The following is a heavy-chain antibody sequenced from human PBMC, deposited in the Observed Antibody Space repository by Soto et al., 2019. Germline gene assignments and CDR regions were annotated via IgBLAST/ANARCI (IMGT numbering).Heavy chain of an antibody. D-gene: IGHD4-17*01. J-gene: IGHJ2*01. CDR2: IYYSGST. Sequence: QVQLQESGPGLVKPSQTLSLTCTVSGGSISSGGYYWSWIRQHPGKGLEWIGYIYYSGSTYYNPSLKSRVTISVDTSKNQFSLKLSSVTAADTAVYYCARGSGSQTTVTPPHWYFDLWGRGTLVTVSS. V-gene: IGHV4-31*03. CDR1: GGSISSGGYY. CDR3: ARGSGSQTTVTPPHWYFDL.